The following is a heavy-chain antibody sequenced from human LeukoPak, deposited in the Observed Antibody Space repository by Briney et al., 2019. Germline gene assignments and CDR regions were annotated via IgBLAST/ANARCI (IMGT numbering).Heavy chain of an antibody. CDR3: AGSYYYDSSGYYPADY. D-gene: IGHD3-22*01. Sequence: NASETLSLTCAVYGGSFSGYYWSWIRQPPGKGLEWIGEINHSGSTNYNPSLKSRVTISVDTSKNQFSLKLSSVTAADTAVYYCAGSYYYDSSGYYPADYWGQGTLVTVSS. CDR1: GGSFSGYY. CDR2: INHSGST. V-gene: IGHV4-34*01. J-gene: IGHJ4*02.